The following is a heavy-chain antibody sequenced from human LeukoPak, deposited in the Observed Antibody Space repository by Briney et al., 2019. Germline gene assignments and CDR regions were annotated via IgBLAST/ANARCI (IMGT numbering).Heavy chain of an antibody. CDR3: ARVGCSSTSCLLYYYYYYMDV. CDR2: ISSSSSYI. Sequence: GGSLRLSCAASGFTFSSYSMNWVRQAPGKGLEWVSSISSSSSYIYYADSVKGRFTISRDNAKNSLYLQMNSLRTEDTAVHYCARVGCSSTSCLLYYYYYYMDVWGKGTTVTISS. V-gene: IGHV3-21*01. D-gene: IGHD2-2*01. CDR1: GFTFSSYS. J-gene: IGHJ6*03.